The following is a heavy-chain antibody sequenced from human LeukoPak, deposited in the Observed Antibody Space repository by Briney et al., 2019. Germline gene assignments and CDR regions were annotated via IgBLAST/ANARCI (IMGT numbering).Heavy chain of an antibody. CDR3: AREDGYCSGGNCYSYFDS. J-gene: IGHJ4*02. Sequence: GESLRLSCAASKFIFSNYWMSWVRQAPGKGLEWVAYIKKTGGETYYVDSVKGRFTITRDNARNSLFLQMNSLRAEDTAVYYCAREDGYCSGGNCYSYFDSWGQGALVTVSS. CDR2: IKKTGGET. V-gene: IGHV3-7*01. CDR1: KFIFSNYW. D-gene: IGHD2-15*01.